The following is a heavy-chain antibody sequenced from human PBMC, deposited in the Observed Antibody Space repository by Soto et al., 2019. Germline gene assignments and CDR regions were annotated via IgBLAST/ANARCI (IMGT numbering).Heavy chain of an antibody. CDR2: LYWDDDK. CDR3: AHSLYWDYYFDY. V-gene: IGHV2-5*02. Sequence: QITLKESGPTLVKPTQTLTLTCTFSGFSLSTSGVGVGWLRQPPGKALEWLTILYWDDDKRYSPSLQNRLTITKDTSRNQVVLTMTNMDPVDTATYYCAHSLYWDYYFDYWGQGTLVTVSS. J-gene: IGHJ4*02. D-gene: IGHD1-26*01. CDR1: GFSLSTSGVG.